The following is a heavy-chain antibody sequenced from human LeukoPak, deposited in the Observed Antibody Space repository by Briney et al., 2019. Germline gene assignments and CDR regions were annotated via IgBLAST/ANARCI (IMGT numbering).Heavy chain of an antibody. CDR2: IRYDGSNK. CDR1: GFTFSSYG. D-gene: IGHD4-17*01. CDR3: AKVLDYGDFLFFYYYYMDV. J-gene: IGHJ6*03. Sequence: PGGSLRLSCAASGFTFSSYGMHWVRQAPGKGLEWVAFIRYDGSNKYYADSVKGRFTISRDNSKNTLYLQMNSLRAEDTAVYYCAKVLDYGDFLFFYYYYMDVWGKGTTVTVSS. V-gene: IGHV3-30*02.